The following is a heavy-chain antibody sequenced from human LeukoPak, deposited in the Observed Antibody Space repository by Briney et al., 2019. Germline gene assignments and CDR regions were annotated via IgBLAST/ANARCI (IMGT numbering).Heavy chain of an antibody. CDR2: ISSSSSTI. CDR3: ARNMGQWSHLFDY. D-gene: IGHD6-19*01. V-gene: IGHV3-48*04. J-gene: IGHJ4*02. Sequence: GGSLRLSCAASGFTFSSYSMNWVRQAPGKGLEWVSYISSSSSTIYYADSVKGRFTISRDNAKNSLYLQMNSLRAEDTAVYYCARNMGQWSHLFDYWGQGTLVTVSS. CDR1: GFTFSSYS.